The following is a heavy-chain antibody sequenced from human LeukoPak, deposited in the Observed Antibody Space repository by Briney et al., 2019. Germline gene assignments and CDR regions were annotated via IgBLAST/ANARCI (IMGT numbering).Heavy chain of an antibody. CDR3: AREVDTAMVTGYYYYGMDV. Sequence: EASVKVSCKASGYTFTSYYMHWVRQAPGQGLEWMGIINPSGGSTSYAQKFQGRVTTTRDTSTSTVYMELSSLRSEDTAVYYCAREVDTAMVTGYYYYGMDVWAKGPRSPSP. CDR2: INPSGGST. J-gene: IGHJ6*02. D-gene: IGHD5-18*01. CDR1: GYTFTSYY. V-gene: IGHV1-46*01.